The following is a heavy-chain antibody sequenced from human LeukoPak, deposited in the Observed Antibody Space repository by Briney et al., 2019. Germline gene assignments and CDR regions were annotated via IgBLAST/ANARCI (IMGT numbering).Heavy chain of an antibody. CDR1: GFTFDDYA. Sequence: PGESLRLSCAASGFTFDDYAMHWVRQAPGKGLEWVSGISWNSGSIGYADSVKGRFTISRDNAKNSLYLQMNSLRAEDTALYYCAKDSYYDSSGYPDYWGQGTLVTVSS. CDR3: AKDSYYDSSGYPDY. V-gene: IGHV3-9*01. CDR2: ISWNSGSI. D-gene: IGHD3-22*01. J-gene: IGHJ4*02.